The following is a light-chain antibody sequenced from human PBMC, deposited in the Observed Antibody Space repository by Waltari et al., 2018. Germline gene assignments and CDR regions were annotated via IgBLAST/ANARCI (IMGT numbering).Light chain of an antibody. V-gene: IGKV1-39*01. Sequence: DIQMTQSPSSLSASVGDRVTITCRASQSIGSYLNWNQQKPGKAPKLRTYAASSLQSGVPSRFSGIGSGGEFTLSVSSLQPEDFATYYCQQSYSHTRTFGQGTKVEIK. CDR2: AAS. J-gene: IGKJ1*01. CDR1: QSIGSY. CDR3: QQSYSHTRT.